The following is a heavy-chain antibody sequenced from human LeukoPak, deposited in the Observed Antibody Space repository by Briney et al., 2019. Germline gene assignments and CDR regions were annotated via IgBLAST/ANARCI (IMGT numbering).Heavy chain of an antibody. V-gene: IGHV4-4*07. D-gene: IGHD6-19*01. CDR3: ARDLAVAGWFDP. J-gene: IGHJ5*02. CDR2: IHTSGST. CDR1: GGSISGYY. Sequence: ASETLSLTCTVSGGSISGYYWSWIRQPAGKGLEWIGRIHTSGSTNYNPSLKSRVTISVDTSKNQFSLKLSSVTAADTAVYYCARDLAVAGWFDPWGQGTLVTVSS.